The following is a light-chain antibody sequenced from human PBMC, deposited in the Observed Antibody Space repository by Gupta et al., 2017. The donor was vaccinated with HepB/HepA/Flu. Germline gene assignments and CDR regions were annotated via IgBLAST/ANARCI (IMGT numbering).Light chain of an antibody. Sequence: SYVLTQPPSVSVAPGKTDRTTCGGNNIGSKSVHWYQQKPGQAPVLVIYYVSDRPSGIPERFSGSNSGNTATLTISRVEAGDEADYYCQVWDSSSDHWVFGGGTKLTVL. J-gene: IGLJ3*02. CDR3: QVWDSSSDHWV. CDR1: NIGSKS. V-gene: IGLV3-21*04. CDR2: YVS.